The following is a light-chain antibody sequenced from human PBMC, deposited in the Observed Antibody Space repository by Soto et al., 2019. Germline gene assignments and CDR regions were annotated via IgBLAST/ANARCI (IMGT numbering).Light chain of an antibody. Sequence: QSVLAQSPSASASLGASVKLTCTLSSGHSTYAIGWHQQQPEKGPRYLMKLNSDGSHTKGDGIPERFSGSSSGAERYLSISSLQSEDEADYYCQSWDTGIHRVFGGGTKLTVL. CDR3: QSWDTGIHRV. CDR2: LNSDGSH. V-gene: IGLV4-69*01. CDR1: SGHSTYA. J-gene: IGLJ2*01.